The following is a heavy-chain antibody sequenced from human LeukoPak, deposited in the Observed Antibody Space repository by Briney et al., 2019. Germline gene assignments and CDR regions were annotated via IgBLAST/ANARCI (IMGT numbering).Heavy chain of an antibody. CDR1: GGSISSYY. J-gene: IGHJ4*02. V-gene: IGHV4-59*12. CDR3: ARDQAQGGSYYFDY. D-gene: IGHD3-16*01. CDR2: IYYSGST. Sequence: SETLSLTCTVSGGSISSYYWSWIRQPPGKGLEWIGYIYYSGSTNYNPSLKCRVTISVDRSKNQFSLKLSSVTAADTAVYYCARDQAQGGSYYFDYWGQGTLVTVSS.